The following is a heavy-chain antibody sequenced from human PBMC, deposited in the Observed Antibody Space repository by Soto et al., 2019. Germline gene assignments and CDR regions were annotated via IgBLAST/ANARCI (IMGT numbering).Heavy chain of an antibody. D-gene: IGHD3-3*01. CDR2: IIPIFGTA. J-gene: IGHJ6*02. Sequence: SVKVSCKASGGTFSSYAISWVRQAPGQGLEWMGGIIPIFGTANYAQKFQGRVTITADESTSTAYMELSSLRSEDTAVYYCARNTIFGVVSVRYYYGMAVWGQGTTVTVSS. CDR1: GGTFSSYA. V-gene: IGHV1-69*13. CDR3: ARNTIFGVVSVRYYYGMAV.